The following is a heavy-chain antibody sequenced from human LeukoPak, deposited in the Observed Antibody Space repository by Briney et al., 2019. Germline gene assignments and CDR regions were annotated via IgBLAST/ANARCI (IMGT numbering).Heavy chain of an antibody. CDR3: TTDPYITGTTY. D-gene: IGHD1-20*01. V-gene: IGHV3-15*01. CDR2: IKSQTDGGTT. CDR1: GFIFQNYA. J-gene: IGHJ4*02. Sequence: GGSLRLSCAASGFIFQNYAMSWVRQAPGKGLEWVGRIKSQTDGGTTDYAAPVKGRFTISRDDSKNTLHLQMNSLKTEDTAVYYCTTDPYITGTTYWGQGTLVTVSS.